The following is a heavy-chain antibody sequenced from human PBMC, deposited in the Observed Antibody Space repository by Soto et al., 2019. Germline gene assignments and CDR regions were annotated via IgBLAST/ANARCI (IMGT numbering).Heavy chain of an antibody. CDR1: GFTFSSYG. V-gene: IGHV3-30*18. Sequence: QVQLVESGGGVVQPGRSLRLSCAASGFTFSSYGMHWVRQAPGKGLEWVAVISYDGSNKYYADSVKGRFTISRDNSKNTLYLQMNSLRAEDTAVYYCAKKALWFGELLPYYFDYWGQGTLVTVSS. CDR2: ISYDGSNK. J-gene: IGHJ4*02. D-gene: IGHD3-10*01. CDR3: AKKALWFGELLPYYFDY.